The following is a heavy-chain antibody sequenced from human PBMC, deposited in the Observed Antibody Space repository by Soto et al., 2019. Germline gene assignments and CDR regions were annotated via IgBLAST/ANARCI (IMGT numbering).Heavy chain of an antibody. CDR1: GGSFSGYY. CDR2: INHSGST. CDR3: ARDRKEYSSSHLVYYYYGMDV. V-gene: IGHV4-34*01. D-gene: IGHD6-6*01. J-gene: IGHJ6*02. Sequence: SETLSLTCAVYGGSFSGYYWSWIRQPPGKGLEWIGEINHSGSTNYNPSLKSRVTISVDTSKNQFSLKLSSVTAADTAVYYCARDRKEYSSSHLVYYYYGMDVWGQGTTVTVSS.